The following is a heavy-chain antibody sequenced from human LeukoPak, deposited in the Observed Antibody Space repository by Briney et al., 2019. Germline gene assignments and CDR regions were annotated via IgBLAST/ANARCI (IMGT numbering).Heavy chain of an antibody. CDR1: GGSISSGSYY. V-gene: IGHV4-61*02. Sequence: SQTLSLTCTVSGGSISSGSYYWSWIRQPAGKGLEWIGRIYTSGSTNYNPSLKSRVTISVDTSKNQFSLKLSSVTAADTAVYYCARETMIVVVPAAGVYNWFDPWGQGTLVTVSS. J-gene: IGHJ5*02. CDR2: IYTSGST. D-gene: IGHD2-2*01. CDR3: ARETMIVVVPAAGVYNWFDP.